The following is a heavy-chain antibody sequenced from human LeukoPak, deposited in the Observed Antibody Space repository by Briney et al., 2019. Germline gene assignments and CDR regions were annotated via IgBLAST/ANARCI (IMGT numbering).Heavy chain of an antibody. V-gene: IGHV3-21*01. CDR2: ISPSGNSK. CDR3: ARDDKWAFDY. CDR1: TFTFSSYT. Sequence: GGSLRLSCATSTFTFSSYTMNWVRQAPGKGLEWVSSISPSGNSKYHADSVKGRFTISRDNAKQSLYLQMNSLRAEDTAVYYCARDDKWAFDYWGQGTLVTVSS. J-gene: IGHJ4*02. D-gene: IGHD1-26*01.